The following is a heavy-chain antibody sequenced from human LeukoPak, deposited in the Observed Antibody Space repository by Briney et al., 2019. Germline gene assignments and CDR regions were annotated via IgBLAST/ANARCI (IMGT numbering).Heavy chain of an antibody. CDR1: GFTVSSKY. CDR2: VYSSGST. D-gene: IGHD6-6*01. Sequence: GGSLRLSCAASGFTVSSKYMSWVRQAPGKGLEWVSVVYSSGSTYYADSVKGRFTISRDNSKNTLSLQMNSLRAEDTAVYYCATSLASAREAGYYFDYWGQGTLVTVSS. CDR3: ATSLASAREAGYYFDY. J-gene: IGHJ4*02. V-gene: IGHV3-66*01.